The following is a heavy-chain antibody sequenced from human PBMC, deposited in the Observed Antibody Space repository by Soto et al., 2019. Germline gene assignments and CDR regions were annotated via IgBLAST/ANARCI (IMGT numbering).Heavy chain of an antibody. CDR3: ARGLRPRDGYNYFEY. CDR1: GCTFSSYA. D-gene: IGHD5-12*01. Sequence: SVKVSCKASGCTFSSYAISWVRQAPGQGLEWMGGIIPIFGTANYAQKFQGRVTITADESTSTAYMELSSLRSEDTAVYYCARGLRPRDGYNYFEYWGQGTLVTVSS. CDR2: IIPIFGTA. V-gene: IGHV1-69*13. J-gene: IGHJ4*02.